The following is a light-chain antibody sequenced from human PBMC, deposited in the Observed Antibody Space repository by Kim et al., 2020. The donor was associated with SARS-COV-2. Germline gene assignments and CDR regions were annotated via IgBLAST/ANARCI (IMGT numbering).Light chain of an antibody. CDR3: NSRDSSGNHLNWV. CDR2: GKN. J-gene: IGLJ3*02. Sequence: SSELTQDPAVSVALGQTVRITCQGDSLRSYYASWYQQKPGQAPVLVIYGKNNRPSGIPDRFSASSSGNTASLTITGAQAEDEADYYCNSRDSSGNHLNWV. CDR1: SLRSYY. V-gene: IGLV3-19*01.